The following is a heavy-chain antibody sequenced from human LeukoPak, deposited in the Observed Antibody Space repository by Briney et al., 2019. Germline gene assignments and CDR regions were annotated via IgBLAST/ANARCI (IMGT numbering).Heavy chain of an antibody. Sequence: GRSLRLSCAASGFTLSSFGMVWVRQAPGKGLEWVTLMWYDGRNKYYADSVKGRFTISRDNSKNTVYLQMNSLRGEDTAVYYCERVGDMETFDISGQGTRVTVSS. CDR1: GFTLSSFG. D-gene: IGHD3-16*01. J-gene: IGHJ3*02. CDR3: ERVGDMETFDI. CDR2: MWYDGRNK. V-gene: IGHV3-33*01.